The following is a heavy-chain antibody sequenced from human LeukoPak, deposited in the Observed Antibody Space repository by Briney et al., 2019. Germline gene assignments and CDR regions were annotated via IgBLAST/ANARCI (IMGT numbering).Heavy chain of an antibody. D-gene: IGHD2-15*01. CDR2: ISYDGSNK. CDR1: GFTFSSYA. CDR3: ARDGGLATFDY. J-gene: IGHJ4*02. Sequence: GRSLRLSCAASGFTFSSYAMHWVRQAPGKGLEWVAVISYDGSNKYYADSVKGRFTISRDNSKNTLYLQKNSLRAEDTAVYYCARDGGLATFDYWGQGTLVTVSS. V-gene: IGHV3-30-3*01.